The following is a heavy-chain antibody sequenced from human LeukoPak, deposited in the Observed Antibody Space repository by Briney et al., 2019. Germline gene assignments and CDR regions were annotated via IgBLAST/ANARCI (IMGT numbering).Heavy chain of an antibody. CDR2: ISYDGSNK. CDR3: ARGNLGRDAADI. V-gene: IGHV3-30*03. J-gene: IGHJ3*02. D-gene: IGHD7-27*01. Sequence: PGGSLRLSCAASGFTFSSYGMHWVRQAPGKGLEWVAVISYDGSNKYYVDSVKGRFTISRDNFKNTLYLQMNSLRAEDTSVYYCARGNLGRDAADIWGQGTMVTVSS. CDR1: GFTFSSYG.